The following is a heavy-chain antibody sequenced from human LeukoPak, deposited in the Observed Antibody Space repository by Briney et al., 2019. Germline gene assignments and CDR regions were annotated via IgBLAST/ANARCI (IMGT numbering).Heavy chain of an antibody. CDR2: ISGSGGST. V-gene: IGHV3-23*01. CDR1: GCTFSSYS. J-gene: IGHJ3*02. CDR3: ANDLDYDSSGYPI. Sequence: GGSLRLFCGASGCTFSSYSMSGVLQDLGKGLEWVSAISGSGGSTYYADSVKRRFTISRDNSKNTRDLQMNSLMADDTAVYYCANDLDYDSSGYPIWGQGTMVTVSS. D-gene: IGHD3-22*01.